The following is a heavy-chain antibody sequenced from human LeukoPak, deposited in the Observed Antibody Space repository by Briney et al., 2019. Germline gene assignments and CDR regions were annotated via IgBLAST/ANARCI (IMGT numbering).Heavy chain of an antibody. CDR2: IYYTGTT. CDR1: SGSITSYC. V-gene: IGHV4-59*01. CDR3: AGAPNQHYFDY. Sequence: SETLSLTCTVSSGSITSYCWSWSRQPPGKGLEYIGHIYYTGTTDYNPSLKSRVTMSVDTSKSQFSLRLISVTASDTAVYFCAGAPNQHYFDYWGQGTLVAVSS. J-gene: IGHJ4*02.